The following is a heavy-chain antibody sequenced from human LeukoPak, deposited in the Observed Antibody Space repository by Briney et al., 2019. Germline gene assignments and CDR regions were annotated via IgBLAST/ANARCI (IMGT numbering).Heavy chain of an antibody. CDR1: GFTFSTYG. Sequence: DPGGSLRLSCAASGFTFSTYGIHWARQAPGKGLEWVAFIRYDGSKTHYADSVKGRFTISRDNSKNTLYLQMNSLRAEDTAVYYCAREGWELLGAFDIWGQGTMVTVSS. V-gene: IGHV3-30*02. D-gene: IGHD2-15*01. J-gene: IGHJ3*02. CDR2: IRYDGSKT. CDR3: AREGWELLGAFDI.